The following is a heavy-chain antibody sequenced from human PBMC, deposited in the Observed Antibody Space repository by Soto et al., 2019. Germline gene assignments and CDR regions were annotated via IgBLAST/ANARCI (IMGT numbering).Heavy chain of an antibody. Sequence: QVQLVESGGGVVQPGRSLRLSCAASGFTFSSYAMHWVRQAPGKGLEWVAVISYDGSNKYYADSVKGRFTISRDNSKNTLYLQMNSLRAEDTAVYYCARDYGDYSSSFGYCGQGTLVTVSS. CDR1: GFTFSSYA. D-gene: IGHD4-17*01. J-gene: IGHJ4*02. CDR2: ISYDGSNK. CDR3: ARDYGDYSSSFGY. V-gene: IGHV3-30-3*01.